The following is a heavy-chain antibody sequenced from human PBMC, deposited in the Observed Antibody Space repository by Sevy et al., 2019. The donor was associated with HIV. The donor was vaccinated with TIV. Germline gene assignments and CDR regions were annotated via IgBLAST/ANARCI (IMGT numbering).Heavy chain of an antibody. CDR2: ISAYNGNT. V-gene: IGHV1-18*01. J-gene: IGHJ5*02. Sequence: ASVKVSCKASGYTFTSYGISWVRQAPGQGLEWMGWISAYNGNTNYAQKLQGRVTMTTDTSTSTAYMELRSLRSDDTAVDYCAGDSHWGLLSAHNWFDPWGQGTLVTVSS. CDR1: GYTFTSYG. D-gene: IGHD7-27*01. CDR3: AGDSHWGLLSAHNWFDP.